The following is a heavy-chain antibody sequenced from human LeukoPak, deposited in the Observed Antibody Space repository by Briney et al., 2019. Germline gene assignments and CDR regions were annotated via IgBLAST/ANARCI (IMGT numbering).Heavy chain of an antibody. CDR2: IYYSGST. CDR1: GGSISSSSYY. D-gene: IGHD3-22*01. V-gene: IGHV4-61*05. Sequence: SETLSLTCTVSGGSISSSSYYWGWIRQPPGKGLEWIGYIYYSGSTNYNPSLKSRVTISVDTSKNQFSLKLSSVTAADTAVYYCARGDYYDSSGYPDYWGQGTLVTVSS. J-gene: IGHJ4*02. CDR3: ARGDYYDSSGYPDY.